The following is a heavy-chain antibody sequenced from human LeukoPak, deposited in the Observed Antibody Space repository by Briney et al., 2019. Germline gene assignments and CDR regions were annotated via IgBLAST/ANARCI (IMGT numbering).Heavy chain of an antibody. CDR2: ISSSGSTI. CDR3: ARGRGYSNGTPDY. D-gene: IGHD5-18*01. V-gene: IGHV3-48*03. CDR1: GFTFSSYA. J-gene: IGHJ4*02. Sequence: GGSLRLSCAASGFTFSSYAMHWVRQAPGKGLEWVSYISSSGSTIYYADSVKGRFTISRDNAKNSLYLQMNSLRAEDTAVYYCARGRGYSNGTPDYWGQGTLVTVSS.